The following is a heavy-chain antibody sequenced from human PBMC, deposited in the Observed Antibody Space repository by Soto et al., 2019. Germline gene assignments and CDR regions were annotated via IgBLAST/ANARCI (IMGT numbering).Heavy chain of an antibody. CDR1: GGSISSSSYY. CDR2: IYYSGST. CDR3: AREGQQADGYYSGMDV. J-gene: IGHJ6*02. Sequence: SETLSLTCTVSGGSISSSSYYWGWIRQPPGKGLEWIGSIYYSGSTYYNPSLKSRVTISVDTSKNQFSLKLSSVTAADTAVYYCAREGQQADGYYSGMDVCGQGPTVTVSS. V-gene: IGHV4-39*01. D-gene: IGHD6-13*01.